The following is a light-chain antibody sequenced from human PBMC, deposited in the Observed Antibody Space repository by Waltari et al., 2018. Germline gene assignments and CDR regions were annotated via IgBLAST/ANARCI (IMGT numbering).Light chain of an antibody. Sequence: DIQMTQSPSTLSASVGDRVTITCRASQSIGSWLAWFQQKPGKAPRLLISQASNVQTGVPSRFSGSGSGTDFSLTISSLQPDDFAMYYCQQYNRFWTFGQGTKVEVK. CDR2: QAS. V-gene: IGKV1-5*03. CDR1: QSIGSW. J-gene: IGKJ1*01. CDR3: QQYNRFWT.